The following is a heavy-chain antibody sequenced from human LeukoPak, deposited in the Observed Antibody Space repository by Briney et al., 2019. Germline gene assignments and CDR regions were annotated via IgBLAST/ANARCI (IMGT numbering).Heavy chain of an antibody. CDR1: GITFSNYG. CDR2: IWYDGSNK. J-gene: IGHJ3*02. Sequence: PGGSLRLSCVASGITFSNYGMHWVRQAPGKGLEWVAGIWYDGSNKNYVDSVKSRFAISRDNSKNTLFLEMNSLRVEDTAVYYCARWLVGALKPGAFDIWGQGTTVTVSS. CDR3: ARWLVGALKPGAFDI. D-gene: IGHD1-26*01. V-gene: IGHV3-33*01.